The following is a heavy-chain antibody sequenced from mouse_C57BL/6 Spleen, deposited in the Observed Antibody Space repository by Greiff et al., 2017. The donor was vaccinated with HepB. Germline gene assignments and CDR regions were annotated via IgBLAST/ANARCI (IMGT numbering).Heavy chain of an antibody. J-gene: IGHJ3*01. D-gene: IGHD2-14*01. CDR2: INPNNGGT. CDR1: GYTFTDYN. V-gene: IGHV1-18*01. CDR3: ARKGGILFAY. Sequence: EVKLMESGPELVKPGASVKIPCKASGYTFTDYNMDWVKQSHGKSLEWIGDINPNNGGTIYNQKFKGKATLTVDKSSSTAYMELRSLTSEDTAVYYCARKGGILFAYWGQGTLVTVSA.